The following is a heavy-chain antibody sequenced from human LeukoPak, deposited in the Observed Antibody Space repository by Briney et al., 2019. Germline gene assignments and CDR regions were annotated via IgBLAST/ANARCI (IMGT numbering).Heavy chain of an antibody. CDR1: GFTFSSYS. CDR3: ARGLTDYYGSGSYELGY. D-gene: IGHD3-10*01. V-gene: IGHV3-21*01. Sequence: PGGSLRLSCAASGFTFSSYSMNWVRQAPGKGLEWVSSISSSSSYIYYADSVKGRFTISRDNAKNSLYLQMNSLRAEDTAVYYCARGLTDYYGSGSYELGYWGQGTLVTVSS. J-gene: IGHJ4*02. CDR2: ISSSSSYI.